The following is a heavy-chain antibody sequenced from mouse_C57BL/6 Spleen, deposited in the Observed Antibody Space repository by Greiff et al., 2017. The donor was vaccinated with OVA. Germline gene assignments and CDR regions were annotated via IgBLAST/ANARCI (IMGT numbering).Heavy chain of an antibody. V-gene: IGHV1-80*01. Sequence: VQLQQSGAELVKPGASVKISCKASGYAFSSYWMNWVKQRPGKGLEWIGQIYPGDGDTNYNGKFKGKATLTADKSSSTAYMQLSSLTSEDSAVYFCARRLTGNYFDYWGQGTTLTVSS. CDR2: IYPGDGDT. D-gene: IGHD4-1*01. CDR3: ARRLTGNYFDY. J-gene: IGHJ2*01. CDR1: GYAFSSYW.